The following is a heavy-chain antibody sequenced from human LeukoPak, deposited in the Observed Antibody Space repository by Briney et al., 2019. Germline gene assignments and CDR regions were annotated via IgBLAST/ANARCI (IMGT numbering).Heavy chain of an antibody. D-gene: IGHD3-16*01. Sequence: ASVKVSCKASGYTFTNYYITWVRQAPGQGLEWMGWISAYNFKTSYAQNLQGRVTMTTDTSTNTGYMELRTLRSDYTAVYYCARDAPWGTGIDYWGQGTLVTVSS. J-gene: IGHJ4*02. CDR1: GYTFTNYY. V-gene: IGHV1-18*04. CDR3: ARDAPWGTGIDY. CDR2: ISAYNFKT.